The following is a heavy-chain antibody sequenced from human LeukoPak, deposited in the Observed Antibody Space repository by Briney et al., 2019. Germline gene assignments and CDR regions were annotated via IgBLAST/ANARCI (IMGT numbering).Heavy chain of an antibody. CDR2: IYRNGNT. CDR3: ASGGYSYGFDY. D-gene: IGHD5-18*01. V-gene: IGHV4-30-2*01. J-gene: IGHJ4*02. Sequence: SETLSLTCTVSGGSISSSSYYWGWIRQPPGKGLEWIGYIYRNGNTYYSPSLKSRVTISVDRSKNQLSLKLSSVTAADTAMYYCASGGYSYGFDYWGQGTLVTVSS. CDR1: GGSISSSSYY.